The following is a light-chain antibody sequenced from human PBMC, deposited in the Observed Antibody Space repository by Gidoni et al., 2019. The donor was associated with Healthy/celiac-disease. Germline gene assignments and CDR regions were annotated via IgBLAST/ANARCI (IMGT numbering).Light chain of an antibody. V-gene: IGKV3-20*01. Sequence: EIVLTQSPGTLSLSPGERATLSCRASKSVSSSYLAWYQQKPGQAPRLLIYGASSRATGIPDRFSGSGSGTDFTLTISRLEPEDFAVYYCQQYGSSPRTFXXXTRLEIK. J-gene: IGKJ5*01. CDR2: GAS. CDR3: QQYGSSPRT. CDR1: KSVSSSY.